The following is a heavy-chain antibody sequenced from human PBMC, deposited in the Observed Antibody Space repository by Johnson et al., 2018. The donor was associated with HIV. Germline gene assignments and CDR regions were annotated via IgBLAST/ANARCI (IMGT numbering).Heavy chain of an antibody. CDR2: ISGSAESS. CDR3: AKDLETGDDYVWGSYQLGAFDI. V-gene: IGHV3-23*04. Sequence: VQLVESGGGLAQVGGSLRLSCAASGFTFSSYAMNWVRQAPGRGLEWVSAISGSAESSYYADSVKGHFTISRDSSKNTLYLQMNSLRAEDTAVYYCAKDLETGDDYVWGSYQLGAFDIWGQGTMVTVSS. D-gene: IGHD3-16*02. J-gene: IGHJ3*02. CDR1: GFTFSSYA.